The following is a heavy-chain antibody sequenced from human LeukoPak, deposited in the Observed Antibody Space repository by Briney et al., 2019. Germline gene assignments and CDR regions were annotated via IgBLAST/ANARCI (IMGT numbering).Heavy chain of an antibody. CDR3: AKGQYSSSWYPFDY. CDR1: GFSVSSNY. D-gene: IGHD2-2*01. J-gene: IGHJ4*02. V-gene: IGHV3-23*01. Sequence: PGGSLRLSCAASGFSVSSNYMSWVRQAPGKGLEWVSAISGSGGSTYYADSVKGRFTISRDNSKNTLYLQMNSLRPEDTAAYYCAKGQYSSSWYPFDYWGQGTPVTVSS. CDR2: ISGSGGST.